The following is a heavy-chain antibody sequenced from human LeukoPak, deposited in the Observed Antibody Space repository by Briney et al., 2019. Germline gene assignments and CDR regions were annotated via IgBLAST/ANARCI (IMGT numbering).Heavy chain of an antibody. CDR3: ARDGHSYGQDY. CDR1: GGTFSSYA. D-gene: IGHD5-18*01. J-gene: IGHJ4*02. V-gene: IGHV1-69*01. Sequence: SVRVSCKASGGTFSSYAISWVRQAPGQGLEWRGGIIPIFGTANYAQKFQGRVTITADESTSTAYMELSSLRSEDTAVYYCARDGHSYGQDYWGQGTLVTVSS. CDR2: IIPIFGTA.